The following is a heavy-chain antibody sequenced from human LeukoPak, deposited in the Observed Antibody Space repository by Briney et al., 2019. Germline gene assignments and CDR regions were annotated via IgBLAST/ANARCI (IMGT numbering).Heavy chain of an antibody. J-gene: IGHJ4*02. CDR3: ARDKDQYSGYDSGLFDY. CDR2: ISGSGGST. D-gene: IGHD5-12*01. CDR1: GFTFSSYG. Sequence: GGSLRLSCAASGFTFSSYGMSWVRQAPGKGLEGGSAISGSGGSTYYADSVKGRFTISRDNAKNSLYLQMNGLRAEDTALYYCARDKDQYSGYDSGLFDYWGQGTLVTVSS. V-gene: IGHV3-23*01.